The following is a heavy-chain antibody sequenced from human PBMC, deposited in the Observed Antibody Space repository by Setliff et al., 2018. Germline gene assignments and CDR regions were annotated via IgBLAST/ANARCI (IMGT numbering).Heavy chain of an antibody. CDR2: INHSGTT. V-gene: IGHV4-34*01. J-gene: IGHJ4*02. Sequence: SETLSLTCTAYGGTFSDYYWTWIRQPPGKGLEWIGEINHSGTTNYNPSLKSRVTISVDTSKNQFSLKLISMTAADTAVYYCARGRNIAARLLDSWGQGTLVTVSS. D-gene: IGHD6-6*01. CDR3: ARGRNIAARLLDS. CDR1: GGTFSDYY.